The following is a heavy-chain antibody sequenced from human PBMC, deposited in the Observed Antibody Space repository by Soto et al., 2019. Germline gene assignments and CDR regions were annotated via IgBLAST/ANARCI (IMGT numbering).Heavy chain of an antibody. Sequence: TGGSLRLSCAASGFTFSIYAMIWVRQAPGKGLGWVSAISGTGISTYYADSVKGRFTISRDNSKNTLYLQMNSLRAEDTAVYYCARDRVESGYPEYFQHWGQGTLVTVSS. CDR1: GFTFSIYA. J-gene: IGHJ1*01. V-gene: IGHV3-23*01. CDR3: ARDRVESGYPEYFQH. CDR2: ISGTGIST. D-gene: IGHD3-22*01.